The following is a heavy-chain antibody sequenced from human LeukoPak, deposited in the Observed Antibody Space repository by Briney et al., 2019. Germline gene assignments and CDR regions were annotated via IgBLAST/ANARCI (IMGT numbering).Heavy chain of an antibody. Sequence: SETLSVTCTVSGDSIIDYHWSWIRQSPGKGLEWIGFVYLSGSTYYNPSLKSRLALSFDTSKNQFYLNLSSVTAADTATYFCARDLRKGSGWFQTFEFWGKGTRVTLCS. CDR3: ARDLRKGSGWFQTFEF. J-gene: IGHJ4*02. CDR2: VYLSGST. CDR1: GDSIIDYH. V-gene: IGHV4-59*03. D-gene: IGHD6-19*01.